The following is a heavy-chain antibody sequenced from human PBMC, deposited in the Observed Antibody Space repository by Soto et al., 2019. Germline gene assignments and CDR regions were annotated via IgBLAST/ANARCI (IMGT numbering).Heavy chain of an antibody. CDR1: GFTFSDYG. V-gene: IGHV3-33*01. CDR2: IWYDGSNE. CDR3: ARADEVTAYSPRFEY. Sequence: GGSLRLSCAASGFTFSDYGMHWVRQAPGKGLEWLAVIWYDGSNEYYADSVKGRFTISRDSSDNTLFLQMTRVRAEDTAVYYCARADEVTAYSPRFEYWGQGTLVTVSS. D-gene: IGHD2-21*02. J-gene: IGHJ4*02.